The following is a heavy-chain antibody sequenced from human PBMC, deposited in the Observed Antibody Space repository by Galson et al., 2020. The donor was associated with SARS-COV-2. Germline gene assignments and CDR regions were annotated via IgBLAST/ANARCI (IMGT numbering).Heavy chain of an antibody. CDR1: GFTFGTYA. D-gene: IGHD1-26*01. Sequence: GESLKISCAASGFTFGTYAMSWVRQAPGKGLEWVSGINSVGGSRYYADSVQGRFTISRDNSQKILYLQMSSLRADDTALYFCAKTAQGPSWAFDSCGQGTLVIVSS. CDR2: INSVGGSR. V-gene: IGHV3-23*01. J-gene: IGHJ4*02. CDR3: AKTAQGPSWAFDS.